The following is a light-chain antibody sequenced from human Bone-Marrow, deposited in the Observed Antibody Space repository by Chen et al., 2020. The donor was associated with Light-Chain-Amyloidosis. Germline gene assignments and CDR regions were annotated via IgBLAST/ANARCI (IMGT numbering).Light chain of an antibody. CDR1: SSDVGGYNY. Sequence: QSVLTQPPSVSGAPGQGITISCTGTSSDVGGYNYVSWYQQHPGKAPKLMIYDVTKRPSGVPDRFSGSKSGNTASLTISGLQAEDEADYYCCSYAGSNSFVFGTGTKVTVL. CDR2: DVT. CDR3: CSYAGSNSFV. J-gene: IGLJ1*01. V-gene: IGLV2-11*01.